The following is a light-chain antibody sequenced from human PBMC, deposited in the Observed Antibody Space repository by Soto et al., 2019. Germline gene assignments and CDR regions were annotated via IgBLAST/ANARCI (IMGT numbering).Light chain of an antibody. J-gene: IGLJ2*01. CDR1: SSNIGINA. CDR3: AARDDSLNGVV. CDR2: SNS. V-gene: IGLV1-44*01. Sequence: QSVLTQPPSASGTPGQRVTISCSGGSSNIGINAVNWYQQLPGTAPKLLLYSNSQRPSGVPDRFSGSKSGTTASLAISGLHSEDEADYYCAARDDSLNGVVFGGGTKLTVL.